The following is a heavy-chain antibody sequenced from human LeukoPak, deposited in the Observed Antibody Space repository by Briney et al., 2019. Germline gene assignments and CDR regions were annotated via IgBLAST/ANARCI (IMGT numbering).Heavy chain of an antibody. V-gene: IGHV3-23*01. CDR1: GFTFTSYA. CDR2: ISGSGSST. D-gene: IGHD6-19*01. J-gene: IGHJ4*02. CDR3: AKDSNGWYQRGSNYFDY. Sequence: GGSLRPPCAASGFTFTSYAMNWVRPAPGKGLEWVSTISGSGSSTYYVDSVKGRFTISRDNSKNTLYLQMNSLRAEDTAEYYCAKDSNGWYQRGSNYFDYWGQGTLVTVSS.